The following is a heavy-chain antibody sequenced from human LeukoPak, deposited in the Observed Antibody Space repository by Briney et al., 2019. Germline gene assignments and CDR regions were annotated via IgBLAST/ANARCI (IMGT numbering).Heavy chain of an antibody. D-gene: IGHD5-18*01. CDR3: AREVTPYYYYMDV. J-gene: IGHJ6*03. CDR1: GGSISSYY. CDR2: IYYSGST. Sequence: SETLSLTCTVSGGSISSYYWSWIQQPPGKGLEWIGYIYYSGSTNYSPSLKSRVTISVDTSKNQFSLKLSSVTAADTAVYYCAREVTPYYYYMDVWGKGTTVTVSS. V-gene: IGHV4-59*01.